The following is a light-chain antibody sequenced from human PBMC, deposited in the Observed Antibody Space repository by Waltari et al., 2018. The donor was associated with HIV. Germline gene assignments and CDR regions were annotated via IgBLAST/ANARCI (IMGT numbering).Light chain of an antibody. CDR1: QSVSTT. J-gene: IGKJ5*01. CDR3: QQYSNSGPIT. Sequence: EIVLTQSPGTLSLSPGERATLSCRASQSVSTTLAWYQQKPGQAPRLLIYGASSRATGIPDRFSGSGSGTDFTLTISGLEPEDFAVYYCQQYSNSGPITFGQGTRLEIK. CDR2: GAS. V-gene: IGKV3-20*01.